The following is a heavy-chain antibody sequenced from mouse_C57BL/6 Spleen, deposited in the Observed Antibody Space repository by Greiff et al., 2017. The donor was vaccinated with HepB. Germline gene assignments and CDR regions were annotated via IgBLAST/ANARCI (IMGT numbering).Heavy chain of an antibody. Sequence: VKLMESGPELVKPGASVQISCKASGYAFSSSWMNWVKQRPGKGLEWIGRIYPGDGDTNYNGKFKGKATLTADKSSSTAYMQLSSLTSEDSAVYFCAKDHYLDYWGQGTTLTVSS. CDR1: GYAFSSSW. V-gene: IGHV1-82*01. CDR3: AKDHYLDY. J-gene: IGHJ2*01. CDR2: IYPGDGDT.